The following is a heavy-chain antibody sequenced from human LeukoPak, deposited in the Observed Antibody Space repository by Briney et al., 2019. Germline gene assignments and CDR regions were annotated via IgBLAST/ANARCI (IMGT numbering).Heavy chain of an antibody. Sequence: PSETLSLTCSVSGGSISSYYWSWIRQPPGKVLEWIGYIYASGSTNYNPSLKSRVTISVDTSKNQFSLNLTSVTAADTAAYYCARHGSVRSPLGPWGQGTLVTVSS. CDR2: IYASGST. D-gene: IGHD3-10*01. CDR3: ARHGSVRSPLGP. V-gene: IGHV4-4*09. J-gene: IGHJ5*02. CDR1: GGSISSYY.